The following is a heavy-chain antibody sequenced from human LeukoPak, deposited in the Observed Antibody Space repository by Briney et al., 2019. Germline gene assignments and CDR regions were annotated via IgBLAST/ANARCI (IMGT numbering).Heavy chain of an antibody. D-gene: IGHD3-16*02. CDR1: GFTFSSYG. CDR2: ISYDGSNK. CDR3: AKDFRGVTVTYYFDY. V-gene: IGHV3-30*18. Sequence: PGRSLRLSCVVSGFTFSSYGMHWVRQAPGKGLEWVAVISYDGSNKYYAGSVKGRFTLSRDNSKNTLYLQMNSLRAEDTAVYYCAKDFRGVTVTYYFDYWGQGTLVTVSS. J-gene: IGHJ4*02.